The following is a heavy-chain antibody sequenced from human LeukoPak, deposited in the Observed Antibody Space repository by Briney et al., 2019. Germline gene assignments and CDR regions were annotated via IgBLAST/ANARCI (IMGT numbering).Heavy chain of an antibody. J-gene: IGHJ6*03. Sequence: ASVKVSCKASGGTFSSYAISWVRQAPGQGLEWMGGIIPIFGTANYAQKFQGRVTITADKSTSTAYMELSRLRSDDTAVYYCARDRLAYYYMDVWGKGTTVTVSS. CDR1: GGTFSSYA. CDR2: IIPIFGTA. CDR3: ARDRLAYYYMDV. V-gene: IGHV1-69*06.